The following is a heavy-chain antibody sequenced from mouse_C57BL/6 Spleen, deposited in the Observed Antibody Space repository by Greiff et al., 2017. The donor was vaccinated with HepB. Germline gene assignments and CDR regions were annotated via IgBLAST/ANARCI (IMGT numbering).Heavy chain of an antibody. J-gene: IGHJ3*01. CDR2: IDPSDSYT. V-gene: IGHV1-50*01. Sequence: VQLQQSGAELVKPGASVKLSCKASGYTFTSYWMQWVKQRPGQGLEWIGEIDPSDSYTNYNQKFTGKATLTVDTSSSTAYMQLSSLTSEDSAVYYGARRDYDDFPFAYWGQGTLVTVSA. D-gene: IGHD2-4*01. CDR3: ARRDYDDFPFAY. CDR1: GYTFTSYW.